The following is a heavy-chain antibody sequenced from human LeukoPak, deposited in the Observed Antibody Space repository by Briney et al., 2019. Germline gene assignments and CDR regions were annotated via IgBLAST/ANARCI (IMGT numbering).Heavy chain of an antibody. CDR2: ISDSVGST. D-gene: IGHD3-22*01. CDR3: AKDTSSGYYYFDY. V-gene: IGHV3-23*01. CDR1: GFTFSSYA. J-gene: IGHJ4*02. Sequence: GGSLRLSCAASGFTFSSYAMSWVRQAPGKGLEWVSVISDSVGSTYYADSVKGRFTISRDNSKNTPYLQMNSLRAEDTAVYYCAKDTSSGYYYFDYWGQGTLVTVSS.